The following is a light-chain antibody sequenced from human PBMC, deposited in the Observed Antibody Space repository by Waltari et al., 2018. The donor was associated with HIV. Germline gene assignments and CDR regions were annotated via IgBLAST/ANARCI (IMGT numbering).Light chain of an antibody. J-gene: IGLJ6*01. CDR3: SSYAGSGNLLL. V-gene: IGLV2-8*01. Sequence: QSALTQPPAASGSPGQSVTISCTGTSNDIGPYTYVAWYQQHHDKAPRRLIYEVNKRPSGVPGRFSGSKSGNTASLTVSGLQAEDEADYYCSSYAGSGNLLLFGGGTKVTVL. CDR1: SNDIGPYTY. CDR2: EVN.